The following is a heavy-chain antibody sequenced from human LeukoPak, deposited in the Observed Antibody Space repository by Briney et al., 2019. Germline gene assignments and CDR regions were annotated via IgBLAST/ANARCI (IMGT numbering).Heavy chain of an antibody. CDR1: GYTFRTYG. J-gene: IGHJ4*02. Sequence: GASVKVSCKASGYTFRTYGITWVRQAPGQGLDWMGWISPYNGNTNYAQRFQGRVTMTTDTSTTTAYMDLRSLRSDDTAVYYCARGVAIWGYDILTGYFDYWGQGTLVTVSS. D-gene: IGHD3-9*01. V-gene: IGHV1-18*01. CDR3: ARGVAIWGYDILTGYFDY. CDR2: ISPYNGNT.